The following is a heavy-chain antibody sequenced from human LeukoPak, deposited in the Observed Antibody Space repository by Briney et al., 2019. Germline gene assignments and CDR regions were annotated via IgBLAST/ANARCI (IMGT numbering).Heavy chain of an antibody. CDR2: IHSGGST. D-gene: IGHD3-22*01. CDR3: ARTYNYDSSGYYLPYYYYGMDV. Sequence: GGSLRLSCAASGFTVSSNYMSWVRQAPGKGLEWVSVIHSGGSTYYADSVKGRFTTSRDNAKNTLYLQMNSLRAEDTAVYYCARTYNYDSSGYYLPYYYYGMDVWGQGTTVTVSS. J-gene: IGHJ6*02. V-gene: IGHV3-53*01. CDR1: GFTVSSNY.